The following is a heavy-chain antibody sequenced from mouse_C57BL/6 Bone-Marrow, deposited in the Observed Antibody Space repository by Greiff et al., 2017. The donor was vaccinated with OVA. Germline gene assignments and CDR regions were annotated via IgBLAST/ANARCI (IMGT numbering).Heavy chain of an antibody. CDR2: INPGSGGT. J-gene: IGHJ3*01. V-gene: IGHV1-54*01. CDR1: GYAFTNYL. Sequence: VQLQQSGAELVRPGTSVKVSCKASGYAFTNYLIEWVKQRPGQGLEWIGVINPGSGGTNYNEKFKGKATLTADKSSSTAYMQLSSLTSEDSAVYVCARHDGYYVFAYWGQGTLVTVSA. D-gene: IGHD2-3*01. CDR3: ARHDGYYVFAY.